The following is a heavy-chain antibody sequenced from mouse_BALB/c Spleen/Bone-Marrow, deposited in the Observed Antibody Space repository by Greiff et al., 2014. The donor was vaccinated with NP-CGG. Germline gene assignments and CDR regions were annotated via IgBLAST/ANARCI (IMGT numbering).Heavy chain of an antibody. CDR3: GGPGWFAY. J-gene: IGHJ3*01. Sequence: VQLQQSGPELVKPGASVKMSCKASGYTFTSYVMHWVKQKPGQGLEWIGFINPFNGGAKYNEKFRGKATLTSDKSSSTAYMELGGLTSEDSGVCYCGGPGWFAYWGRGTLVTVSA. CDR1: GYTFTSYV. CDR2: INPFNGGA. V-gene: IGHV1-14*01.